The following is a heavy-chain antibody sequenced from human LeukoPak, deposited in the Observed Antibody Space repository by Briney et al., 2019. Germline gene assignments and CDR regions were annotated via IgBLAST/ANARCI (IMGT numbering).Heavy chain of an antibody. V-gene: IGHV4-34*01. Sequence: SETLSLTCAVCGGSFSGYYWGWIRQPPGKGLEWIGEINHSGSTNYNPSLKSRVTISVDTSKNQFSLKLSSVTAADTAVYYCARDPGYCSGGSCYSDYAGQGTLVTVSS. J-gene: IGHJ4*02. D-gene: IGHD2-15*01. CDR2: INHSGST. CDR1: GGSFSGYY. CDR3: ARDPGYCSGGSCYSDY.